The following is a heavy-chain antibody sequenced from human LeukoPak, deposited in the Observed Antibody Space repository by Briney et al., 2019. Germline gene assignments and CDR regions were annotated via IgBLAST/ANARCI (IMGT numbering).Heavy chain of an antibody. Sequence: SETLSLTCTVSGGSLGTYYWTWIRQPPGKALEWIGYIYYTGSTNYSPSLKGRLTMSVDTSKNEFSLRLTSVTAADTAVYFCARPVVPTASDAFDIWGQGTMVTVSS. CDR1: GGSLGTYY. CDR3: ARPVVPTASDAFDI. J-gene: IGHJ3*02. V-gene: IGHV4-59*01. CDR2: IYYTGST. D-gene: IGHD2-2*01.